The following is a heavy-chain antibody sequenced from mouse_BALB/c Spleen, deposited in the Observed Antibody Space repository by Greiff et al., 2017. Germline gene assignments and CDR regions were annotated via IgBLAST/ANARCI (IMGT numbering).Heavy chain of an antibody. D-gene: IGHD2-14*01. CDR1: GFNIKDYY. V-gene: IGHV14-4*02. Sequence: EVQLQQSGAELVRSGASVKLSCTASGFNIKDYYMHWVKQRPEQGLEWIGWIDPENGDTEYAPKFQGKATMTADTSSNTAYLQLSSLTSEDTAVYYCSRSDEAMDYWGQGTSVTVSS. CDR3: SRSDEAMDY. J-gene: IGHJ4*01. CDR2: IDPENGDT.